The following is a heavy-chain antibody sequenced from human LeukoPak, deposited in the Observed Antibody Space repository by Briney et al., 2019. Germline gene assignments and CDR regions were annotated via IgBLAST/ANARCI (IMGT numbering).Heavy chain of an antibody. V-gene: IGHV4-59*12. CDR1: GGSISSYY. CDR2: ISYSGNT. D-gene: IGHD6-6*01. Sequence: SETLSLTCTVSGGSISSYYWSWIRQPPGKELEWIGYISYSGNTDSNPSLKSRVTISVDRSKNQFSLKLSSVTAADTAVYYCARDRPFTAARHGWFDPWGQGTLVTVSS. CDR3: ARDRPFTAARHGWFDP. J-gene: IGHJ5*02.